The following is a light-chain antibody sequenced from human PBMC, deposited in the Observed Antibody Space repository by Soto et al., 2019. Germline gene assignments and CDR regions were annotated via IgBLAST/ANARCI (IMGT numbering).Light chain of an antibody. J-gene: IGKJ1*01. Sequence: DIQLTQSPSFLSASVGDRVTITCRASQSISSYLAWYQQKPGKAPKILLYGASTLQTGVPSTFSGSASGTTFTLTINTLKPEDFATYYCQQLNNFPRTFGQGTKVE. CDR1: QSISSY. CDR3: QQLNNFPRT. CDR2: GAS. V-gene: IGKV1-9*01.